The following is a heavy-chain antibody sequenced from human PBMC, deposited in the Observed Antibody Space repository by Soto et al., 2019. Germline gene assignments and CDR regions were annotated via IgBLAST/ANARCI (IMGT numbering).Heavy chain of an antibody. V-gene: IGHV1-18*04. CDR3: ARAPRYYYDSSGYPALGY. CDR1: GYAFTSYG. CDR2: ISAYNGNT. Sequence: ASVKVSCKASGYAFTSYGISWVRQAPGQGLEWMGWISAYNGNTNYAQKLQGRVTMTTDTSTSTAYMELRSLRSDDTAVYYCARAPRYYYDSSGYPALGYWGQGTLVTVSS. J-gene: IGHJ4*02. D-gene: IGHD3-22*01.